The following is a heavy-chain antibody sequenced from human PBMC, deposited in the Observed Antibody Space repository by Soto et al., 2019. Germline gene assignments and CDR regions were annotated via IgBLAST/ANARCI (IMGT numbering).Heavy chain of an antibody. J-gene: IGHJ4*02. V-gene: IGHV3-30*18. CDR2: ISYDGSNK. Sequence: LRLSCAASGFTFSSYGMHWVRQAPGKGLEWVAVISYDGSNKYYADSVKGRFTISRDNSKNTLYLQMNSLRAEDTAVYYCAKDPKVAPGYWGQGTLVTVSS. D-gene: IGHD5-12*01. CDR1: GFTFSSYG. CDR3: AKDPKVAPGY.